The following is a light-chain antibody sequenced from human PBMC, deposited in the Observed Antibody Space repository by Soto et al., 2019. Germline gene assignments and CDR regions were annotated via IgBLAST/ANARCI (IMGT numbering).Light chain of an antibody. CDR2: YDD. CDR1: SSNIGNNA. Sequence: QSVLTQPPSVSEAPRQRVTISCSGSSSNIGNNAVNWYQQLPGKAPKLLIYYDDLLPSGVSDRFSGSKSGTSASLAISGLQSEDEADYYCAAWEDRLNGHVLGTGTQVTVL. CDR3: AAWEDRLNGHV. V-gene: IGLV1-36*01. J-gene: IGLJ1*01.